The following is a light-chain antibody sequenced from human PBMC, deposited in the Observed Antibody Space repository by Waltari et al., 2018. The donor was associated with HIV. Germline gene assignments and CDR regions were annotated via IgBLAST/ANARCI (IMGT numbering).Light chain of an antibody. CDR1: TTNFGTTDA. CDR2: SDN. CDR3: QSSDRMSDSWV. V-gene: IGLV1-40*01. J-gene: IGLJ3*02. Sequence: QAALTQPPSVSGAPGQGAAISCTGPRTTNFGTTDAVPWYQNIPGTGPSLLISSDNNRRSGVPERFSASKSGPSASLAITGLQAEDEADYYCQSSDRMSDSWVFGGGTRLTVL.